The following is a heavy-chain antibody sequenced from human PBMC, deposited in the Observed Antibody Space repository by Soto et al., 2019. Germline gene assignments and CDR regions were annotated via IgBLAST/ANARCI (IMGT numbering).Heavy chain of an antibody. V-gene: IGHV4-34*01. CDR3: ARGRHILTGYYRRGNYYYGMDV. CDR2: INHSGST. D-gene: IGHD3-9*01. Sequence: PSETLSLTCTVYGGSFSGYYWGWIRQPPGKGLEWIGEINHSGSTNYNPSLKSRVTISADTSKNQFSLKLSSVTAADTAVYYCARGRHILTGYYRRGNYYYGMDVWGQGTTVTVSS. J-gene: IGHJ6*02. CDR1: GGSFSGYY.